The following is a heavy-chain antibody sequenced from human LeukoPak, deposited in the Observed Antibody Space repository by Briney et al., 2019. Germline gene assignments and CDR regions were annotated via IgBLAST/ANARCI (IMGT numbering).Heavy chain of an antibody. D-gene: IGHD4-23*01. CDR2: IRYDGSNK. Sequence: GGSLRLSCAASGFTFSSYGMHWVRQAPGKGLEWVAFIRYDGSNKYYADSVKGRFTISRDNSKNTLYLQMNSLRAEDTAVYYCAKNGGKVHDAFDIWGQGTMVTVSS. J-gene: IGHJ3*02. V-gene: IGHV3-30*02. CDR3: AKNGGKVHDAFDI. CDR1: GFTFSSYG.